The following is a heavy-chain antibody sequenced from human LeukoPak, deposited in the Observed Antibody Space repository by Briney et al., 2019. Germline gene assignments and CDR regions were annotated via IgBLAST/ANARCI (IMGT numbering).Heavy chain of an antibody. Sequence: PGGSLRLSCAASGFTFSNSAMSWVRQAPGKGLEWVSAIRGSGADTYYADSVKGRFTISRDNSKNTVYLQMNSLRDEDTAVYYCARHFTFYGDSRGYYFDYWGQGALVTVSS. CDR1: GFTFSNSA. D-gene: IGHD4-17*01. CDR3: ARHFTFYGDSRGYYFDY. V-gene: IGHV3-23*01. CDR2: IRGSGADT. J-gene: IGHJ4*02.